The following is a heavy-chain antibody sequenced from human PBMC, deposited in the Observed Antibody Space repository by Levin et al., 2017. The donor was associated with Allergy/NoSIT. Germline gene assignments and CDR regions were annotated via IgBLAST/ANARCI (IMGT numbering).Heavy chain of an antibody. D-gene: IGHD3-10*01. CDR3: ARGPDPRGLITRGMDV. Sequence: LSLSCVVSGGSISSPNWWSWVRQPPFPFLPLLVALSSPGPPPHNATLKSRVTISVDVSKNQFSLKLTSVTVADTAVYYCARGPDPRGLITRGMDVWGHGTTVTVS. CDR1: GGSISSPNW. V-gene: IGHV4/OR15-8*01. CDR2: LSSPGPP. J-gene: IGHJ6*02.